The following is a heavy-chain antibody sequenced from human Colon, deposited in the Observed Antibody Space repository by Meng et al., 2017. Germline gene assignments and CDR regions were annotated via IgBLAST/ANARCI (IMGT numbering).Heavy chain of an antibody. Sequence: GGSLTLSCAVSGFTFSSYEMNWVRQAPGKGLEWVSYISTSGTTISYADSVKGRFTISRDNAKNSLYLQMNSLRAEDTAVYYCARGLTGVMGDACDIWGQGTVVTVSS. J-gene: IGHJ3*02. CDR2: ISTSGTTI. V-gene: IGHV3-48*03. CDR1: GFTFSSYE. CDR3: ARGLTGVMGDACDI. D-gene: IGHD7-27*01.